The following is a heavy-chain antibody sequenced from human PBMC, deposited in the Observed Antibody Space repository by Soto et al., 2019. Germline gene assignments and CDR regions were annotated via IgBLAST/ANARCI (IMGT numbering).Heavy chain of an antibody. CDR3: ARHKVGTHGDLDY. CDR2: IKQDGSEK. J-gene: IGHJ4*02. D-gene: IGHD1-26*01. V-gene: IGHV3-7*01. Sequence: EVQLVESVGGLVQPGGSLRLSCAASGFILSNYWMTWVRQAPGKGLEWVANIKQDGSEKYYVDSVKGRFTISRDNAKKSLFLQMNSLRADDTAVYYCARHKVGTHGDLDYWGQGTLVTVSS. CDR1: GFILSNYW.